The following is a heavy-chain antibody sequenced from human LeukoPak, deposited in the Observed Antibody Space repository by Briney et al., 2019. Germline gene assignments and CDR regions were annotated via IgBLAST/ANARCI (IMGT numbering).Heavy chain of an antibody. Sequence: SQTLSLTRAISGDSVFSNIGVWNWVRQSPSRGLEWLGRTYYRSQWYSDYAVSVKSRITINSDTSKNQFSLQLNSVTPEDTAVYYCARDGEDSSGYHQLGFDTWGQGTLVTVSS. CDR3: ARDGEDSSGYHQLGFDT. J-gene: IGHJ5*02. CDR1: GDSVFSNIGV. V-gene: IGHV6-1*01. CDR2: TYYRSQWYS. D-gene: IGHD3-22*01.